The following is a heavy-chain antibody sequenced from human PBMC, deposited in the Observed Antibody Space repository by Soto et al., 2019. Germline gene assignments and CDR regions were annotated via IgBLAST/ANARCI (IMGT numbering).Heavy chain of an antibody. V-gene: IGHV1-2*02. CDR2: INPNSGGT. CDR1: GYTFTGYY. Sequence: SVKVSCKASGYTFTGYYMHWVRQAPGQGLEWMGWINPNSGGTNYAQKFQGRVTMTRDTSISTAYMELSRLRSDDTAVYYCARDWIRSRTNRFDTSGQGTLVTVSS. D-gene: IGHD1-1*01. J-gene: IGHJ5*02. CDR3: ARDWIRSRTNRFDT.